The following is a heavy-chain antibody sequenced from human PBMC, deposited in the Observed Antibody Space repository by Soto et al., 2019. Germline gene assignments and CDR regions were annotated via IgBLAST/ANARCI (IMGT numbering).Heavy chain of an antibody. V-gene: IGHV3-30*18. D-gene: IGHD2-2*01. CDR1: GFTFSNYG. J-gene: IGHJ6*02. Sequence: QVQLVESGGGVVQAGRSLRLSCEAFGFTFSNYGMHWVRQIPGKGLEWVALILYDGSNKYYADSVKGRFTISRDNSKNTLYLQVSSLRAEDTAVYYCAKSRDAYNFYFYYGMDVWGQGTTVTVSS. CDR3: AKSRDAYNFYFYYGMDV. CDR2: ILYDGSNK.